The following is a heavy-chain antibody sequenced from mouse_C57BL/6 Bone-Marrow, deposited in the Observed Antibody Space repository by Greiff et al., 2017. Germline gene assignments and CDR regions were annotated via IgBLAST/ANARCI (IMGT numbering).Heavy chain of an antibody. D-gene: IGHD2-5*01. CDR2: ISDGGSYT. Sequence: EVHLVESGGGLVKPGGSLKLSCAASGFTFSSYAMSWVRQTPEKRLEWVATISDGGSYTYYPDNVKGRFTISRDNAKNNLYLQMSHLKSEDTAMYYCARAPLYSNYDYWGQGTTLTVSS. V-gene: IGHV5-4*01. J-gene: IGHJ2*01. CDR1: GFTFSSYA. CDR3: ARAPLYSNYDY.